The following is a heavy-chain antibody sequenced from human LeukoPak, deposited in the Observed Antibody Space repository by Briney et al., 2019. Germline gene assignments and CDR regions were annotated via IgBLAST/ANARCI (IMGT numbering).Heavy chain of an antibody. V-gene: IGHV3-9*01. CDR2: ISWNSGSI. Sequence: GGSLRLSCAASGFTFDDYAMHWVRQAPGKGLEWVSGISWNSGSIGYADSVKGRFTISRDNAKNSLYLQMNSLRAEDTALYYCAKDRVSGWWKADAFDIWGQGTMVTVSS. CDR3: AKDRVSGWWKADAFDI. J-gene: IGHJ3*02. CDR1: GFTFDDYA. D-gene: IGHD6-19*01.